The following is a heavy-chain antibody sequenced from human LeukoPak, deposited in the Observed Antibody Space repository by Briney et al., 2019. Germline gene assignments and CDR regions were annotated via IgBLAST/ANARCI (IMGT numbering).Heavy chain of an antibody. J-gene: IGHJ2*01. Sequence: GGSLRLSCEASGFTLSSYDMHWVRQATGKGLEWVSAIGTAGDTYYPGSVKGRFTISRENAKNSLYLQMNSLRDGDTAVYYCARVLAVAGRNSYFDLWGRGTLVTVTS. CDR2: IGTAGDT. CDR1: GFTLSSYD. D-gene: IGHD6-19*01. V-gene: IGHV3-13*04. CDR3: ARVLAVAGRNSYFDL.